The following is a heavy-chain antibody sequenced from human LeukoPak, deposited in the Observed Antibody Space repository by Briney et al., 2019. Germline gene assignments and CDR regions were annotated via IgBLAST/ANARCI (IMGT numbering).Heavy chain of an antibody. CDR3: ARALERVVVPAAIPGHV. V-gene: IGHV4-34*01. J-gene: IGHJ6*04. D-gene: IGHD2-2*01. CDR2: INHSGST. CDR1: GGSFSGYY. Sequence: SETLSLTCAVYGGSFSGYYWSWIRQPPGKGLEWIGEINHSGSTNYNPSLKSRVTISVDTSKNQFSLKLSSVTAADTAVYYCARALERVVVPAAIPGHVWGKGTTVTVSS.